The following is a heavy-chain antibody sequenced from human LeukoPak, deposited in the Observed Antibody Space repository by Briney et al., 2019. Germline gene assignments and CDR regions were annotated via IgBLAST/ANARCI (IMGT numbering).Heavy chain of an antibody. CDR3: ARDLRDYSSGWSGTHDYFDY. CDR1: GDSVSSNSAA. V-gene: IGHV6-1*01. J-gene: IGHJ4*02. Sequence: SQTLSLTCAISGDSVSSNSAAWNWIRPSPSRGLEWLGRTYYRSKWYNDYAVSVKSRITINPDTSKNQFSLQLNSVTPEDTAVYYCARDLRDYSSGWSGTHDYFDYWGQGTLVTVSS. CDR2: TYYRSKWYN. D-gene: IGHD6-19*01.